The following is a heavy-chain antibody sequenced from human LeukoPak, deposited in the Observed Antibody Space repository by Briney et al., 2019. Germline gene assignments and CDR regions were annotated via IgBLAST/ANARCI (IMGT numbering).Heavy chain of an antibody. CDR2: IYYSGST. CDR1: GGSISSYY. J-gene: IGHJ4*02. V-gene: IGHV4-59*01. Sequence: SETLSLTCAVSGGSISSYYWSWIRQPSGKGLEWIGYIYYSGSTNYNPSLKSRVTISVDTSKNQFSLKLSSVTAADTAVYYCARAPVEQQLASGTYYFDYWGQGTLVTVSS. D-gene: IGHD6-13*01. CDR3: ARAPVEQQLASGTYYFDY.